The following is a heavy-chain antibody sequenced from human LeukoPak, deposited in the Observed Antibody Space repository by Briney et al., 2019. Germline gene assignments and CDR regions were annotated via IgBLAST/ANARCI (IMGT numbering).Heavy chain of an antibody. Sequence: GGSLRLSCAASGFTFSSYSMNWVRQAPGKGLEWVSSISSSSYIYYADSVKGRFTISRDNAKNSLYLRMNSLRAEDTAVYYCARGPGYSGYVRWGQGTLVTVSS. CDR2: ISSSSYI. CDR1: GFTFSSYS. CDR3: ARGPGYSGYVR. V-gene: IGHV3-21*01. J-gene: IGHJ4*02. D-gene: IGHD5-12*01.